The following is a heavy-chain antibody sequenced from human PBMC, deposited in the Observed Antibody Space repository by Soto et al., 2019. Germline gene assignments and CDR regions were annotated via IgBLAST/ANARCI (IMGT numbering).Heavy chain of an antibody. V-gene: IGHV5-51*01. CDR1: GYSFTSYW. CDR2: IYPGDSDT. Sequence: PGESLKISCKGSGYSFTSYWIGWVRQMPGKGLEWMGIIYPGDSDTRYSPSFQGQVTISADKSISTAYLQWSSLKASDTAMYYCARLLQIYGPYYYYGMDVWGQGTTVTVSS. CDR3: ARLLQIYGPYYYYGMDV. J-gene: IGHJ6*02. D-gene: IGHD3-10*01.